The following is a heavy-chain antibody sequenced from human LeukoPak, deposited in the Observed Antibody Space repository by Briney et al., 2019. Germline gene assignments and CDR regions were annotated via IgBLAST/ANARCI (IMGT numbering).Heavy chain of an antibody. CDR3: ARVDQDTYYYYYMDV. V-gene: IGHV1-2*02. CDR1: GYTFTGYY. CDR2: INPNSGGT. J-gene: IGHJ6*03. Sequence: ASVKVSCKASGYTFTGYYMHWVRQAPGQGLEWMGWINPNSGGTNYAQKFQGRVTMTRDTSISTAYMELSRLRSDDTAVYYCARVDQDTYYYYYMDVWGKGTTVTVSS.